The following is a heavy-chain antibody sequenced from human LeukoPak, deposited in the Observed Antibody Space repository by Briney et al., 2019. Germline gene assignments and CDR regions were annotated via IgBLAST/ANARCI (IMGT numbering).Heavy chain of an antibody. D-gene: IGHD3-16*01. J-gene: IGHJ5*02. CDR2: IIPIFGTA. V-gene: IGHV1-69*13. CDR3: ARDIEITFGRVIEH. Sequence: ASVKVSCKASGGTFSSYAISWVRQAPGQGLEWMGGIIPIFGTANYAQRFQGRVTITADESTSTAYMELSSLRSEDTAVYYCARDIEITFGRVIEHWGQGTLVTVSP. CDR1: GGTFSSYA.